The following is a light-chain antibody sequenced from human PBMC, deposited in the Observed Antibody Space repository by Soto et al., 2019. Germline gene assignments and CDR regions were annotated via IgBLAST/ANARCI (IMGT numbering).Light chain of an antibody. J-gene: IGLJ2*01. CDR2: LNSDGSH. CDR1: SGPSSYA. V-gene: IGLV4-69*01. Sequence: QLVLTQSPSASASVGASVKLTCTLSSGPSSYAIAWHQQQPEKAPRYLMKLNSDGSHNKGDGIPDRFSGYSSGAEHYLTISNLQSEYEADYYGQTWGTGPHVVFGEGTKLTVL. CDR3: QTWGTGPHVV.